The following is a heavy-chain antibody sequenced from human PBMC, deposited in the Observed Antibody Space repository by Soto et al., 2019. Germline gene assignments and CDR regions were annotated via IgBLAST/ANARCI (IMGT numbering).Heavy chain of an antibody. Sequence: SSETLSLTCTVSGGSISSYYWSWIRQPPGKGLEWIGYIYYSGSTNYNPSLKSRVTISVDTSKNQFSLKLSSVTAADTAVYYCARDQVMITFGGVMGYYGMDVWGQGTTVTVSS. CDR3: ARDQVMITFGGVMGYYGMDV. CDR1: GGSISSYY. J-gene: IGHJ6*02. V-gene: IGHV4-59*01. CDR2: IYYSGST. D-gene: IGHD3-16*01.